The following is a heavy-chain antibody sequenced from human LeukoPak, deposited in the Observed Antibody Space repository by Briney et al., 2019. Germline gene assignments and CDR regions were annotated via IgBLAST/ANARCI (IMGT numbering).Heavy chain of an antibody. V-gene: IGHV1-2*02. CDR1: GYTFTGYS. Sequence: ASVKVSCKASGYTFTGYSIHWVRQAPGQGLEWMGWTNPNSGGTNYAQKFQGRVTMTRDTSISTAYMELNSLRAEDTAVYYCAKGDYGGPHWGQGTLVTVSS. D-gene: IGHD4-23*01. J-gene: IGHJ4*02. CDR2: TNPNSGGT. CDR3: AKGDYGGPH.